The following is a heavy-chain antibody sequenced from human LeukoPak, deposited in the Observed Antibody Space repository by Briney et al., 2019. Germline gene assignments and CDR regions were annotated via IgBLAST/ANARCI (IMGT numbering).Heavy chain of an antibody. CDR2: INWNGGDT. J-gene: IGHJ4*02. D-gene: IGHD6-19*01. V-gene: IGHV3-20*04. CDR3: ARSDSSGWKSYFDY. CDR1: GFTFDDYG. Sequence: GGSLRLSCAAPGFTFDDYGMNWVRQAPGKGLEWVSGINWNGGDTGYADSVEGRFTISRDNAKSSLYLQMNSVRAEDRAFYYCARSDSSGWKSYFDYWGQGTQVTVSS.